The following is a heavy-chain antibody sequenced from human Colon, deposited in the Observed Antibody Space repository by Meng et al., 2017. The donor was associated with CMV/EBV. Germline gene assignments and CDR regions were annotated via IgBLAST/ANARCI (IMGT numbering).Heavy chain of an antibody. J-gene: IGHJ4*02. D-gene: IGHD5-24*01. CDR2: IYHSGTA. Sequence: SGASLTGSKWWAWVRQSPGEGLTWIGEIYHSGTANYNPSLKSRVTILLDKSTNQFSLRLAAVTAADTAMYYCARSPTTISYGRHVDYWGRGILVTVSS. CDR1: GASLTGSKW. V-gene: IGHV4-4*02. CDR3: ARSPTTISYGRHVDY.